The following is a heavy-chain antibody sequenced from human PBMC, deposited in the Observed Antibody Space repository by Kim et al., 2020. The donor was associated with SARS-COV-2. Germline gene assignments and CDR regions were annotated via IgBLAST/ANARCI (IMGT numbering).Heavy chain of an antibody. J-gene: IGHJ5*02. V-gene: IGHV3-20*01. CDR3: ARDVEFPTNWFDP. Sequence: GGSLRLSCAASGFTFDDYGMSWVRQVPGKGLEWVSGIDRNGGSTNYADSVKGRFTISRDNAQNSLYLQMNSLRAEDTALYHCARDVEFPTNWFDPWGQG. CDR1: GFTFDDYG. CDR2: IDRNGGST. D-gene: IGHD1-1*01.